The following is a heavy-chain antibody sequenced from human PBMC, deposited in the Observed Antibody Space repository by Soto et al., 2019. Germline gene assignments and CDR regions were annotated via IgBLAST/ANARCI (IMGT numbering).Heavy chain of an antibody. CDR1: GYTFTSYY. CDR2: INPSGGST. V-gene: IGHV1-46*01. CDR3: ARGQSTAMVTWVAFDY. D-gene: IGHD5-18*01. J-gene: IGHJ4*02. Sequence: ASVKVSCKASGYTFTSYYMHWVRQAPGQGLEWMGIINPSGGSTSYAQKFQGRVTMTADESTSTAYMELSSLRSEDTAVYYCARGQSTAMVTWVAFDYWGQGTLVTVS.